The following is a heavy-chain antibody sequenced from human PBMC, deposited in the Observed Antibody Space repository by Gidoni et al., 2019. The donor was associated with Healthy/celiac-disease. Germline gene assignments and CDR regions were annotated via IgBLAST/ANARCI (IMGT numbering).Heavy chain of an antibody. D-gene: IGHD2-15*01. CDR2: ISGSGGST. CDR3: AKELQMIYGGNPYFDY. J-gene: IGHJ4*02. Sequence: EVQLLESGGGLVQPGGSLRLSCAASGFTFSSYAMSWVRQAPGKGLEWVSAISGSGGSTYYADAVKGRFTISRDNSKNTLYLQMNSLRAEDTAVYYCAKELQMIYGGNPYFDYWGQGTLVTVSS. CDR1: GFTFSSYA. V-gene: IGHV3-23*01.